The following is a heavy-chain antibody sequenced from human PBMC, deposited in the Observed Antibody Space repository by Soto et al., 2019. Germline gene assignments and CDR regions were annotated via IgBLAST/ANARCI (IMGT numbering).Heavy chain of an antibody. CDR2: ISLYSDGT. V-gene: IGHV1-18*01. CDR3: ARVVPGAEAWFGP. Sequence: GASVKVSCKTSGYTFSNYGITWVRQAPGQPLEWLGWISLYSDGTNYAQKFQGRVSMTTDTSATTAYMELRSLRSDDTAVYYCARVVPGAEAWFGPWGQGTLVTVSS. CDR1: GYTFSNYG. J-gene: IGHJ5*02. D-gene: IGHD2-2*01.